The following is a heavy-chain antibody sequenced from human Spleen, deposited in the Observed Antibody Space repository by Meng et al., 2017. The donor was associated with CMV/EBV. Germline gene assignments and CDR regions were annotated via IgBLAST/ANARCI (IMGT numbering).Heavy chain of an antibody. CDR1: GGNFRSYA. Sequence: KVRCKASGGNFRSYAISWVRQAPGQGLEWMGGIIPIFGTANYAQKFQGRVTITTDESTSTAYMELSSLRSEDTAVYYCAREARGIAYYWGQGTLVTVSS. CDR3: AREARGIAYY. D-gene: IGHD6-13*01. J-gene: IGHJ4*02. V-gene: IGHV1-69*05. CDR2: IIPIFGTA.